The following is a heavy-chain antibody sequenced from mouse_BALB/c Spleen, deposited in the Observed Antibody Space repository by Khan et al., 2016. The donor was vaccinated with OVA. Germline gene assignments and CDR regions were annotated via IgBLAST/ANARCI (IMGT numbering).Heavy chain of an antibody. CDR1: GYSITSGYA. D-gene: IGHD1-1*01. CDR2: ISYSGVT. Sequence: VQLEESGPGLVKPSQSLSLTCTFTGYSITSGYAWYWIRQFPGNKLEWMGYISYSGVTSYTPSLKSRISITRDTSKNQFFLQLNSVTTEDTATYYCARGNYYGYYFDYWGQGTTLTVSS. V-gene: IGHV3-2*02. CDR3: ARGNYYGYYFDY. J-gene: IGHJ2*01.